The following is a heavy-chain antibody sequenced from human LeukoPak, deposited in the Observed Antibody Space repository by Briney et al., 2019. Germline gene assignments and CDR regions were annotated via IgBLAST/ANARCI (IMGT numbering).Heavy chain of an antibody. CDR2: IIPIFGTA. J-gene: IGHJ5*02. D-gene: IGHD2-2*01. V-gene: IGHV1-69*13. Sequence: ASVKVSCKASGGTFSSYAISWVRQAPGQGLEWMGGIIPIFGTANYAQKFQGRVTITADESTSTAYMELSSLRSEDTAVYYCARAGGEYQLLNWFDPWGQGTLVTVSS. CDR1: GGTFSSYA. CDR3: ARAGGEYQLLNWFDP.